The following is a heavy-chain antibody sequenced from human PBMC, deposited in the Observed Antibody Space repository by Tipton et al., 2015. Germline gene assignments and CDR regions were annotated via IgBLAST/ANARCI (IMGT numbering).Heavy chain of an antibody. CDR1: GGSFSGYY. J-gene: IGHJ5*02. Sequence: TLSLTCGVYGGSFSGYYWSWIRQPPGKGLEWIGEINHSGSTNYNPSLKSRVTISVDTSKNQFSLKLSSVTAADTAMYYCARGGYDFWSGSKTYNWFDPWGQGTLVTVSS. D-gene: IGHD3-3*01. V-gene: IGHV4-34*01. CDR2: INHSGST. CDR3: ARGGYDFWSGSKTYNWFDP.